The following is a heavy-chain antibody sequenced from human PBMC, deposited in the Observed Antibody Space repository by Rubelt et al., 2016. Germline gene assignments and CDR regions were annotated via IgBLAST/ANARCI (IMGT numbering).Heavy chain of an antibody. D-gene: IGHD4-17*01. CDR3: ATGTTVTTGLAY. CDR2: LFSGST. Sequence: QLHLHESGPGQVRPSETLSLTCTVSGDPINTNNYYWGWIRQPPGKGLQLIGSLFSGSTYYNPSLKRRVTISGDTSKSQFPLKLSSVTDADTAVYYGATGTTVTTGLAYWGQGTLVTVSS. J-gene: IGHJ4*02. V-gene: IGHV4-39*01. CDR1: GDPINTNNYY.